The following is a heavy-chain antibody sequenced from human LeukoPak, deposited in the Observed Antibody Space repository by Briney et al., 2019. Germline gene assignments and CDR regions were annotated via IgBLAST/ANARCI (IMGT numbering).Heavy chain of an antibody. CDR1: GFTFSSYA. V-gene: IGHV3-30-3*02. J-gene: IGHJ6*03. CDR2: ISYDGSNK. D-gene: IGHD1-14*01. CDR3: AKTGFQWGYYFYYMDV. Sequence: QPGRSLRLSCAASGFTFSSYAMHWVRQAPGKGLEWVAVISYDGSNKYYADSVKGRFTISRDNSKNTLYLQMNSLIAEVTAVYYCAKTGFQWGYYFYYMDVWGKGTTVTVSS.